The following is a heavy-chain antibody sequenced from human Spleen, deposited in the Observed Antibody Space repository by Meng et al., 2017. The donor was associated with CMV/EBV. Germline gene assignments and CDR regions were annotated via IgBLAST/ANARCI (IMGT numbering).Heavy chain of an antibody. CDR1: GFTFSAYG. Sequence: GESLKSSGAASGFTFSAYGMHWVRQAPGKGLEWVAFMRRDGSYTSYADSVKGRFNMSRDNSRNTLYLQMNSLRPDDTALYYCAKDHEGGWELPSSWGQGTLVTVSS. CDR2: MRRDGSYT. CDR3: AKDHEGGWELPSS. J-gene: IGHJ4*02. D-gene: IGHD1-26*01. V-gene: IGHV3-30*02.